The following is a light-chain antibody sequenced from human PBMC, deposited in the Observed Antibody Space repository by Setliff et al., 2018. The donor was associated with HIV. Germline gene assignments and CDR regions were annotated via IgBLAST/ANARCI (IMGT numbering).Light chain of an antibody. Sequence: QSVLTQPPSASGTPGQRVTIPCSGSSSNIGSNTVNWYQQLPGTAPKLLIYRNNQRPSGVPDRLSGSKSGTSASLAISGLQSEDEADYYCAAWDDSLNGYVFGTGTKGT. V-gene: IGLV1-44*01. CDR3: AAWDDSLNGYV. CDR2: RNN. CDR1: SSNIGSNT. J-gene: IGLJ1*01.